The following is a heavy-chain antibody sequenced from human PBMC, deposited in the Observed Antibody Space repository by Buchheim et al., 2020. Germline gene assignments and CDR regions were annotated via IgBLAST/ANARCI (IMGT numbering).Heavy chain of an antibody. J-gene: IGHJ4*02. V-gene: IGHV1-46*01. CDR3: AREAYSYYDFWSGDRTPFDY. CDR1: GYTFTSYY. Sequence: QVQLVQSGAEVKKPGASVKVSRKASGYTFTSYYMHWVRQAPGQGLEWMGIINPSGGSTSYAQKFQGRVTMTRDTSTSTVYMELSSLRSEDTAVYYCAREAYSYYDFWSGDRTPFDYWGQGTL. D-gene: IGHD3-3*01. CDR2: INPSGGST.